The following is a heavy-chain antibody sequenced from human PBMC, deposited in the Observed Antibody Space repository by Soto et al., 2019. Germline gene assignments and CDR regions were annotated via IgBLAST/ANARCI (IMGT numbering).Heavy chain of an antibody. CDR3: ARLQWTAMVPHFDY. V-gene: IGHV4-31*03. Sequence: KPSETLSLTCTVSGGSISSGGYYWSWIRQHPGKGLEWIGYIYYSGSTYYNPSLKSRVTISVDTSKNQFSLKLSSVTAADTAVYYCARLQWTAMVPHFDYWGQGTLVTVSS. CDR1: GGSISSGGYY. CDR2: IYYSGST. D-gene: IGHD5-18*01. J-gene: IGHJ4*02.